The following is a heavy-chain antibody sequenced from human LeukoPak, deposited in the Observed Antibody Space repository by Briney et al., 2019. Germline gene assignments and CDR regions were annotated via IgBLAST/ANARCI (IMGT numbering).Heavy chain of an antibody. J-gene: IGHJ4*02. CDR1: GYTFTSYG. Sequence: ASVKVSCKASGYTFTSYGISWVRQAPGQGLEWMGWISAYNGNTNYAQKLQGRVTMTTDTSTTTAYMEPRSLRSDDTPVYYCGRAPIVVVPAPAHFNFDYWGQGTLVTVPS. V-gene: IGHV1-18*01. D-gene: IGHD2-2*01. CDR2: ISAYNGNT. CDR3: GRAPIVVVPAPAHFNFDY.